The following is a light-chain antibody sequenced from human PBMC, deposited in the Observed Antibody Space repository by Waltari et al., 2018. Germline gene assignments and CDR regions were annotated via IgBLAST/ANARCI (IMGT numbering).Light chain of an antibody. V-gene: IGKV1-5*03. CDR1: RSMSSW. Sequence: DIQMTQSPSTVSASVGDRVTITCRASRSMSSWLAWYQQKPGKAPKLLSHKASTLESGVPSRFSGSGSGTEFTLTISSLQPDDFATYYCQQYRTFGQGTKVEIK. CDR3: QQYRT. J-gene: IGKJ1*01. CDR2: KAS.